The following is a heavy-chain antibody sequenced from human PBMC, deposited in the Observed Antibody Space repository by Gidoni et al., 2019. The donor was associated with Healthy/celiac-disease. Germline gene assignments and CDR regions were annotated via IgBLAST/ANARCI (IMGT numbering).Heavy chain of an antibody. CDR1: GYSISSGYY. CDR3: ARDYRVIAAAGALDY. J-gene: IGHJ4*02. D-gene: IGHD6-13*01. Sequence: QVQLQESGPGLVKPSETLSLTCTVSGYSISSGYYWGWIRQPPGKGLEWIGSIYHSGSTYYNPSLKSRVTISVDTSKNQFSLKLSSVTAADTAVYYCARDYRVIAAAGALDYWGQGTLVTVSS. V-gene: IGHV4-38-2*02. CDR2: IYHSGST.